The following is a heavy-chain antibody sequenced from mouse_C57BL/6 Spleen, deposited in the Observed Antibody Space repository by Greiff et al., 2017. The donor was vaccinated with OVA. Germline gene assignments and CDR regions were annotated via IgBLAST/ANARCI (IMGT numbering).Heavy chain of an antibody. D-gene: IGHD1-1*01. CDR1: GYTFTSYW. V-gene: IGHV1-7*01. J-gene: IGHJ4*01. Sequence: QVQLQQSGAELAKPGASVKLSCKASGYTFTSYWMHWVKQRPGQGLEWIGYINPSSGYTKYNQKFKGKATLTADKSSSTAYMQMSSLTYEDSAVYYCARDPYGSSYGAMDYWGQGTSVTVSS. CDR2: INPSSGYT. CDR3: ARDPYGSSYGAMDY.